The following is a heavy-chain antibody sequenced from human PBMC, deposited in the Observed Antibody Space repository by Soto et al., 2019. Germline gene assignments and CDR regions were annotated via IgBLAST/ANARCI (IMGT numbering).Heavy chain of an antibody. V-gene: IGHV4-30-2*01. Sequence: SETLSLTCAVSGGSISSGGYSWSWIRQPPGKGLEWIGYIYHSGSTYYNPSLKSRVTISVDRSKNQFSLKLSSVTAADTAVYYCARVRTGVLRYFDWLSRPYYFDYWGQGTLVTVSS. CDR1: GGSISSGGYS. CDR3: ARVRTGVLRYFDWLSRPYYFDY. D-gene: IGHD3-9*01. J-gene: IGHJ4*02. CDR2: IYHSGST.